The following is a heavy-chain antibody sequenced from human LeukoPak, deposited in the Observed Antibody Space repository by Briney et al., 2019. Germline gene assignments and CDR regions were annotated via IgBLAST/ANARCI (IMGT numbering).Heavy chain of an antibody. CDR1: GFTFDDYA. Sequence: GSLRLSCAASGFTFDDYAMHWVRQAPGKGLEWVSLISWDGGSTYYADSAKGRFTISRDNAKNSLYLQMNSLRAEDTALYYCARANFGELLLYYYYYYMDVWGKGTTVTVSS. CDR3: ARANFGELLLYYYYYYMDV. J-gene: IGHJ6*03. D-gene: IGHD3-10*01. V-gene: IGHV3-43D*03. CDR2: ISWDGGST.